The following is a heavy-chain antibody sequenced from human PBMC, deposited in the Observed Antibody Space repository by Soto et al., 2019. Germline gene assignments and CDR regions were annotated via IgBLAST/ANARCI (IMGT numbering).Heavy chain of an antibody. V-gene: IGHV4-4*07. CDR3: ARGNIRQQLVKYYYYYYVMDV. Sequence: ETRPLTGTLAGGSISSYYWSWIRKPAGKGLEGIGRIYTSGSTNYNPSLKSRVTMSVDTSKNQFSLKLRSVTDADTAVYYCARGNIRQQLVKYYYYYYVMDVWGQGTTVTVS. CDR2: IYTSGST. D-gene: IGHD6-13*01. CDR1: GGSISSYY. J-gene: IGHJ6*02.